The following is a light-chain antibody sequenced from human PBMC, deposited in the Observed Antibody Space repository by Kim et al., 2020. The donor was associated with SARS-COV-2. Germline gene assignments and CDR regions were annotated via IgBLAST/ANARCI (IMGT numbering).Light chain of an antibody. Sequence: SSELTQDPAVSVALGQTVTITCQGDSLRNYYASWYQQKPGQAPVVVIYGKSNRLSGIPDRFSGSTSGNTASLTIAGAQAEDDADYYCNSRDSSTNQLVFG. CDR3: NSRDSSTNQLV. CDR1: SLRNYY. J-gene: IGLJ2*01. V-gene: IGLV3-19*01. CDR2: GKS.